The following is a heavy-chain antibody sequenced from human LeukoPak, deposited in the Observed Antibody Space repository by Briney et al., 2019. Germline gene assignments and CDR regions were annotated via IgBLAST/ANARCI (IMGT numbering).Heavy chain of an antibody. V-gene: IGHV3-48*01. Sequence: GGSLRLSCAASRFMFSNYSMNWVRQAPGKGLEWVSYISASSGTIFYADSVKGRFTISRDNAKNSLYLQMNSLRAEDTAVYYCARVGGSYPYYFDYWGQGTLVTVSS. CDR2: ISASSGTI. CDR3: ARVGGSYPYYFDY. J-gene: IGHJ4*02. CDR1: RFMFSNYS. D-gene: IGHD1-26*01.